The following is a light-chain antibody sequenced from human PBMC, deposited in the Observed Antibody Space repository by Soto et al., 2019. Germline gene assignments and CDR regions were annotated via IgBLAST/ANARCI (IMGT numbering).Light chain of an antibody. Sequence: QPVLTQPPSVSGAPGQRVTISCTGSSSNIGAGYDVHWYQQLPGTAPKLLIYGNSNRPSGVPDRFSGSKSGTSASLAITGLQAEDEADYYCQSYDSSLSAREVVFGGGTKLTVL. CDR2: GNS. V-gene: IGLV1-40*01. CDR3: QSYDSSLSAREVV. CDR1: SSNIGAGYD. J-gene: IGLJ2*01.